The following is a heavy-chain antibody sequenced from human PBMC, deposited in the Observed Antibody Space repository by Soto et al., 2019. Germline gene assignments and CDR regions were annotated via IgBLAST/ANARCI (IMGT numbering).Heavy chain of an antibody. CDR3: ARTGCTNGVCTKIDY. CDR2: IYPGDSDT. V-gene: IGHV5-51*01. J-gene: IGHJ4*02. D-gene: IGHD2-8*01. CDR1: GYSFTSYW. Sequence: GQSVKISWXGSGYSFTSYWIGWVRQMHGKGLEWMGIIYPGDSDTRYSPSFQGQVTISADKSISTAYLQWSSLKASDTAMYYCARTGCTNGVCTKIDYWGQGTLVT.